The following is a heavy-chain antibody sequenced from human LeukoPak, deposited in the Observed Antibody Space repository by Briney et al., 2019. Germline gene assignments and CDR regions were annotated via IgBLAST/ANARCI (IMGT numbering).Heavy chain of an antibody. CDR1: GGSISSGGYY. V-gene: IGHV4-31*03. J-gene: IGHJ4*02. D-gene: IGHD1-1*01. CDR2: IYYSGST. CDR3: ARVPRYNKTFDY. Sequence: SETLSLTCTVSGGSISSGGYYWSWIRQHPGKGLEWIGYIYYSGSTYYNPSLKSRVTISVDTSKNQFSLKLSSVTAADTAVYYCARVPRYNKTFDYWGQETLVTVSS.